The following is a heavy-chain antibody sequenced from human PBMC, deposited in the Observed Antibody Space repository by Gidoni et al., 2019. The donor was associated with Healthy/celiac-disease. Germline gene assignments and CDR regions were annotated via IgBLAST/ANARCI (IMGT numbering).Heavy chain of an antibody. Sequence: EVQLVESGGGLVKPGGSLSLSCADSGFPLSNAGLSWVRQAPGKGLGWVGRIKSKTDGATTDYAAPVKGRFTISRDDSKNTLYLQMNSLKTGDTAVYYCTPGTNEMVRGVIIARRAFDYWGQGTLVTVSS. CDR3: TPGTNEMVRGVIIARRAFDY. V-gene: IGHV3-15*01. CDR2: IKSKTDGATT. J-gene: IGHJ4*02. CDR1: GFPLSNAG. D-gene: IGHD3-10*01.